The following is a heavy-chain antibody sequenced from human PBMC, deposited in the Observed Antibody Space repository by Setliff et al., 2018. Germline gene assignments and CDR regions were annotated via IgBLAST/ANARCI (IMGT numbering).Heavy chain of an antibody. Sequence: SETLSLTCAVYGGSFSGHYWGWIRQPPGKGLEWIGSIYYSGSTYYNPSLKSRVTISVDTSKNQFSLKLSSVTAADTAVYYCARVGGYYYYYYGMDVWGQGTTVTVSS. V-gene: IGHV4-39*07. J-gene: IGHJ6*02. CDR2: IYYSGST. CDR1: GGSFSGHY. CDR3: ARVGGYYYYYYGMDV.